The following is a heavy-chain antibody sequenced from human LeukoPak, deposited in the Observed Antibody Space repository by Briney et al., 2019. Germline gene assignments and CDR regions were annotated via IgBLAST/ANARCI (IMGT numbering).Heavy chain of an antibody. V-gene: IGHV3-7*03. J-gene: IGHJ4*02. Sequence: GGSLRLSCISSGFIFSSHWMNWVRQAPGKGPEWVANIKYDGSEQYYVDSVKGRFSISRDNTKNLLYLQMNSLRVEDTAVYYCARDYGWSFANWGQGTLVTVSS. CDR3: ARDYGWSFAN. D-gene: IGHD3-10*01. CDR2: IKYDGSEQ. CDR1: GFIFSSHW.